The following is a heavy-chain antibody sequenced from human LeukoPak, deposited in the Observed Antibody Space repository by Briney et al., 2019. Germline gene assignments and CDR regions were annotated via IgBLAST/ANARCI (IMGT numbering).Heavy chain of an antibody. Sequence: SVKVSCKASGGTFSSYAISWVRQAPGQGLEWMGGIIPIFGTANYAQKFQGRVTITTDESTSTAYMELSSLRSEDTAVYYCASFVVVRFGSGWFDPWGQGTLVTVSS. D-gene: IGHD2-2*01. J-gene: IGHJ5*02. V-gene: IGHV1-69*05. CDR2: IIPIFGTA. CDR3: ASFVVVRFGSGWFDP. CDR1: GGTFSSYA.